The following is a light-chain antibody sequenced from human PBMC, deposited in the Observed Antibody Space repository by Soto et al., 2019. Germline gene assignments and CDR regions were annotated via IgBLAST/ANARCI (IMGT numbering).Light chain of an antibody. CDR1: SSNIGSNT. Sequence: QSVLTQPPSASGTPGQRVTISCSGSSSNIGSNTVNWYQQLPGTAPKLLIYSNNQRPSGVPDRFSGYKAGTSASLAISGLQSEDEADYYWAAWDGSLNGVVFGGGTKLTVL. CDR3: AAWDGSLNGVV. J-gene: IGLJ2*01. V-gene: IGLV1-44*01. CDR2: SNN.